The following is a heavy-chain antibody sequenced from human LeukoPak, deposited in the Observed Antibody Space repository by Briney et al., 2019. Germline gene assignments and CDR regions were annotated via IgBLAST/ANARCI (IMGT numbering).Heavy chain of an antibody. D-gene: IGHD3-10*01. CDR2: ISYGGSEK. J-gene: IGHJ4*02. Sequence: PGGSLRLSCAASGFTFSTYAMHWVRQAPGKGLEWVAVISYGGSEKYYADSVKGRFTISRDNSKNTLYLQMNSLRAEDTAVYYYARERTGNFDYWGQGTLVTVSS. V-gene: IGHV3-30-3*01. CDR3: ARERTGNFDY. CDR1: GFTFSTYA.